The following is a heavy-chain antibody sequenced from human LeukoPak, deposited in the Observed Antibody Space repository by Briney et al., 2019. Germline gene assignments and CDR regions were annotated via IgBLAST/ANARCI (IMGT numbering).Heavy chain of an antibody. V-gene: IGHV4-59*01. CDR3: VRTNYDSSGYPFDY. CDR1: GGSISSYY. Sequence: SETLSLTCTVSGGSISSYYWSWIRQPPGKGLEWIGYIYYSGSTNYNPSLKSRVTISVDTSKNQFSLKLSSVTAADTAVYYCVRTNYDSSGYPFDYWGQGTLVTVSS. D-gene: IGHD3-22*01. J-gene: IGHJ4*02. CDR2: IYYSGST.